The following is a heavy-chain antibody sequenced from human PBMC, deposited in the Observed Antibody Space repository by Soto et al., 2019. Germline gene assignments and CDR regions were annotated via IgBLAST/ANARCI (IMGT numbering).Heavy chain of an antibody. CDR2: IIPIFGTA. D-gene: IGHD3-3*01. CDR3: ARVPVFGVVRGYYFDY. J-gene: IGHJ4*02. V-gene: IGHV1-69*01. Sequence: QVQLVQSGAEVKKPGSSVKVSCKASGGTFSSYAISWVRQAPGQGLEWMGGIIPIFGTANYAQKFQGRVTITADESTSTAYMELSSLRSEDAAVYYCARVPVFGVVRGYYFDYWGQGTLVTVSS. CDR1: GGTFSSYA.